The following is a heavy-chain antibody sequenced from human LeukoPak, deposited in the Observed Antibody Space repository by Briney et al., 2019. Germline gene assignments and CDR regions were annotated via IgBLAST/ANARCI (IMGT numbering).Heavy chain of an antibody. CDR2: ISGSGGST. CDR3: AKTGSDFWSEYVY. J-gene: IGHJ4*02. Sequence: GGSLRLACAASGFTFSSDAMSCVRQAPGKGLEWVSAISGSGGSTYYADSVKGRFTISRDNSKNTLYLQMNSLRAEDTAVYYCAKTGSDFWSEYVYWGQGTLVTVSS. D-gene: IGHD3-3*01. CDR1: GFTFSSDA. V-gene: IGHV3-23*01.